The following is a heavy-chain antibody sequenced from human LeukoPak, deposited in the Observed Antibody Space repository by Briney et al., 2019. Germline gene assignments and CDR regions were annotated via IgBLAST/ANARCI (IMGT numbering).Heavy chain of an antibody. V-gene: IGHV3-7*03. CDR2: IKQDGSEK. J-gene: IGHJ4*02. D-gene: IGHD1-26*01. Sequence: GGSLRLSCAASGFTFSNYWMSWVRQAPGKRLEWVANIKQDGSEKYYVDSVKDRFTISRDNAQNSLYLHMNSLRAEDTAVYYCARDKIVGATKNDYWGQGILVTVSS. CDR1: GFTFSNYW. CDR3: ARDKIVGATKNDY.